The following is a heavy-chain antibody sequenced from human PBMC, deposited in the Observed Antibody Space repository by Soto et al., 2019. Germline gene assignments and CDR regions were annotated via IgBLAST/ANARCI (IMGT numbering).Heavy chain of an antibody. CDR2: IIPIFGTA. V-gene: IGHV1-69*06. CDR1: GGTFSSHA. J-gene: IGHJ4*02. D-gene: IGHD2-15*01. CDR3: ASEDCSGGSCYLDY. Sequence: QVQLVQSGAEVKKPGSSVKVSCKASGGTFSSHAISWVRQAPGQGLEWMGGIIPIFGTANYAQKFQGRVTITADKSTSTAYMELSSLRSEDTAVYYCASEDCSGGSCYLDYWGQGTLVTVSS.